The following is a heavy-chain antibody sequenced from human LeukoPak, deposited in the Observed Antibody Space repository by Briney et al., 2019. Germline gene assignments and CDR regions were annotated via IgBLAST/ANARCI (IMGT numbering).Heavy chain of an antibody. CDR1: GFTFSSYA. CDR3: IRGRMTYDY. CDR2: ISGSGDGT. J-gene: IGHJ4*02. Sequence: PGGSLRLSCAVSGFTFSSYAMSWVRQAPGKGLECVSVISGSGDGTYYADSVKGRFTMSRDNSKNTLYLHMDNLRAEDTALYYCIRGRMTYDYWGQGTLVTVSS. V-gene: IGHV3-23*01.